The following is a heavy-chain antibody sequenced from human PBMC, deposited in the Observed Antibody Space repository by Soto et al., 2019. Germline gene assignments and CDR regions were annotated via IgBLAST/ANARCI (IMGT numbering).Heavy chain of an antibody. J-gene: IGHJ4*02. CDR2: IWYDGSNK. D-gene: IGHD3-10*01. Sequence: QVQLVESGGGVVQPGRSLRLSCAASGFTFSSYGMHWVRQAPGKGLEWVAVIWYDGSNKYYADSVKGRFTIPRDNSKNTLYLQMNSLRAEDTAVYYCARGTYGSGSGVNYWGQGTLVTVSS. V-gene: IGHV3-33*01. CDR3: ARGTYGSGSGVNY. CDR1: GFTFSSYG.